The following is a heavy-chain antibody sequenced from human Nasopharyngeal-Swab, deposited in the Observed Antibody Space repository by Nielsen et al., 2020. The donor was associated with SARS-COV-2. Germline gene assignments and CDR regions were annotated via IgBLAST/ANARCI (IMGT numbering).Heavy chain of an antibody. J-gene: IGHJ5*02. CDR1: GFTFSDYY. CDR3: AKDISADDGSGSYYPRGGFDP. CDR2: ISSSSSYT. D-gene: IGHD3-10*01. Sequence: GESLKISCAASGFTFSDYYMSWIRQAPGKGLEWVSYISSSSSYTNYADSVKGRFTISRDNAKNSLYLQMNSLRAEDTALYYCAKDISADDGSGSYYPRGGFDPWGQGTLVTVSS. V-gene: IGHV3-11*05.